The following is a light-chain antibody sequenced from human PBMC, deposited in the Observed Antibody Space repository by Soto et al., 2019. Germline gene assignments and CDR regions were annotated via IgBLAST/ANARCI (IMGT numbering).Light chain of an antibody. CDR1: SSDVGGCNY. CDR3: SSYASSSTLVL. CDR2: EVS. J-gene: IGLJ2*01. V-gene: IGLV2-14*01. Sequence: QSALTQPASVSGSTGQSITISCTGTSSDVGGCNYVSWYQQHPGKAPKLMIYEVSHRPSGVSDRFSGSKSGNTASLTISGLLAEDEADYYCSSYASSSTLVLFGGGTKLTVL.